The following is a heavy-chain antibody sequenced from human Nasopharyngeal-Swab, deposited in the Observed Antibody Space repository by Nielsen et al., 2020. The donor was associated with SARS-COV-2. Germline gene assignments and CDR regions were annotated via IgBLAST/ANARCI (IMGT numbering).Heavy chain of an antibody. CDR2: IDPSDSYT. V-gene: IGHV5-10-1*01. CDR3: ARRRYNWNLDSDYYGMDV. J-gene: IGHJ6*02. Sequence: VRQMPGKGLGWVGRIDPSDSYTNYSPSFQGHVTISADKSISTAYLQWSSLKASDTAMYYCARRRYNWNLDSDYYGMDVWGQGTTVTVSS. D-gene: IGHD1-20*01.